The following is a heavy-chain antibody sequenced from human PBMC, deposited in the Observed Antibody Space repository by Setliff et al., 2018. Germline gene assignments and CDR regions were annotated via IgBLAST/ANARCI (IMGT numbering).Heavy chain of an antibody. CDR2: ISHSANK. D-gene: IGHD6-13*01. V-gene: IGHV4-39*01. Sequence: KPSETLSLTCTVSGGSISDNNYYWGWIRQSPGKELEWIGGISHSANKYYNPSFRTGVTISVDMSKNQFFLNLDSVTAADTALYYCARLIPIAAAMYYFDYWGQGTLVTVSS. J-gene: IGHJ4*02. CDR1: GGSISDNNYY. CDR3: ARLIPIAAAMYYFDY.